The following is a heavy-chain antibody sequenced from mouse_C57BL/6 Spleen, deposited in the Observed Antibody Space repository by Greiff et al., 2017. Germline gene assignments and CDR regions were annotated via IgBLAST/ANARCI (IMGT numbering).Heavy chain of an antibody. V-gene: IGHV1-74*01. Sequence: QVQLQQPGAELVKPGASVKVSCKASGYTFTSYWMHWVKQRPGQGLEWIGRFHPSDSDTNYNQKFKGKATLTVDKSSSTAYMQLSSLTSEDSAVYYCASQLGNWYFDVWGTGTTVTVSS. CDR3: ASQLGNWYFDV. CDR1: GYTFTSYW. D-gene: IGHD4-1*02. J-gene: IGHJ1*03. CDR2: FHPSDSDT.